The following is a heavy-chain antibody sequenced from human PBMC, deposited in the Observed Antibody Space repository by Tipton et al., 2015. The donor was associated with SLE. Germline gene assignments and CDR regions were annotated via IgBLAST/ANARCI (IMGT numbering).Heavy chain of an antibody. CDR2: IYYSGST. V-gene: IGHV4-39*01. Sequence: TLSLTCTVSGGSISSSSYYWGWIRQPTGKGLEWIGSIYYSGSTYYNPSLKSRVTISVDTSKNQFSLKLSSVTAADTAVYYCARHEGMATSDAFDIWGQGTMVTVSS. CDR3: ARHEGMATSDAFDI. J-gene: IGHJ3*02. CDR1: GGSISSSSYY. D-gene: IGHD5-24*01.